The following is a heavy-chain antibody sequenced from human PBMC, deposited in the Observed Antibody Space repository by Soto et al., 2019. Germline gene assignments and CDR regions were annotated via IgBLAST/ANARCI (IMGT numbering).Heavy chain of an antibody. CDR3: AKVPAFY. CDR1: GFTFSSYG. J-gene: IGHJ4*02. V-gene: IGHV3-30*18. CDR2: ISYDGSNK. Sequence: QVQLVESGGGVVQPGRSLRLSCAASGFTFSSYGMHWVRQAPGKGLEWVAVISYDGSNKYYADSVKGRFTISRDNSKNTLYLQMNSLRAEDTAVYYCAKVPAFYWGQGTLVTVSS.